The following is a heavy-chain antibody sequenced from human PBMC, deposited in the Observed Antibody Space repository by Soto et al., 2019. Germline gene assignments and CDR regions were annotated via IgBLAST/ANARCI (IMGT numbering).Heavy chain of an antibody. D-gene: IGHD3-3*01. Sequence: ASVKVSCKASGYTFTSYDINWVRQATGQGLEWMGWMNPNSGNTGYAQKFQGRVTMTRNTSISTAYVELSSLRSEDTAVYYCARGGGPYDFWSSYPQGMDVWGQGTTVTVSS. V-gene: IGHV1-8*01. CDR2: MNPNSGNT. CDR1: GYTFTSYD. J-gene: IGHJ6*02. CDR3: ARGGGPYDFWSSYPQGMDV.